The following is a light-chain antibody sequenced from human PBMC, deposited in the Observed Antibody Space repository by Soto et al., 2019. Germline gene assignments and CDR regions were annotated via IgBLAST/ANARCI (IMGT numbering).Light chain of an antibody. CDR1: SSNIGSNY. CDR3: AAWDDSLSGRV. CDR2: RND. J-gene: IGLJ2*01. Sequence: QSVLTQPPSASGTPGQRVTISCSGSSSNIGSNYVYWYQHLPGTAPKVLIYRNDQRPSGVPDRCSGSKSGTSASLAISGLWSEDEVDYYCAAWDDSLSGRVFGGGTKLTVL. V-gene: IGLV1-47*03.